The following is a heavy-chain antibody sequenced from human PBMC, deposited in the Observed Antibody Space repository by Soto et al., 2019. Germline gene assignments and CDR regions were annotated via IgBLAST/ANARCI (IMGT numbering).Heavy chain of an antibody. CDR2: IKSDGSDI. Sequence: EVQLVESGGGLVRPGGSLRLSCAASGFSISSDWMHWVRQAPGKGLVWLSRIKSDGSDISYADSVKGRFTISRDNARKMLFLQMNSLRAEDTATYYCTRGAYYYDSSGWGQGTLVTVSS. CDR3: TRGAYYYDSSG. CDR1: GFSISSDW. V-gene: IGHV3-74*01. J-gene: IGHJ4*02. D-gene: IGHD3-22*01.